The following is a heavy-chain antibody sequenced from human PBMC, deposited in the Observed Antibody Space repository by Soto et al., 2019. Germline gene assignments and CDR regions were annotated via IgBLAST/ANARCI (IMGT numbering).Heavy chain of an antibody. Sequence: EVQVLESGGGLVQPGGSLRLSCSTSEFTFSAYAMTWVRQPPGEGLEWVASISGSGGDTSYADSVKGRFSIFRDNSKNTLYLRMYSLRVEDTAVYYCTRDPNCDYIGAFDFWGQGILVTVSS. CDR1: EFTFSAYA. D-gene: IGHD4-17*01. CDR3: TRDPNCDYIGAFDF. V-gene: IGHV3-23*01. CDR2: ISGSGGDT. J-gene: IGHJ3*01.